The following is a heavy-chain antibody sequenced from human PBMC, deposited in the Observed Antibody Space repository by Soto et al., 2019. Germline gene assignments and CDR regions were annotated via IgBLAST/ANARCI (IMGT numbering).Heavy chain of an antibody. CDR2: IYYSGST. D-gene: IGHD1-26*01. CDR1: GGSISSYY. Sequence: SETLSLTCTVSGGSISSYYWSWIRQPPGKGLEWIGYIYYSGSTNYNPSLKSRVTISVDTPKNQFSLKLSSVTAADTAVYYCARHWGYSGSYYFDYWGQGTLVTVSS. J-gene: IGHJ4*02. CDR3: ARHWGYSGSYYFDY. V-gene: IGHV4-59*08.